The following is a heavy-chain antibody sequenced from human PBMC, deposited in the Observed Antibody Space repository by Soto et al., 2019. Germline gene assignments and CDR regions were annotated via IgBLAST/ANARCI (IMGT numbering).Heavy chain of an antibody. V-gene: IGHV4-31*03. CDR1: GGSISSGGYY. J-gene: IGHJ4*02. CDR2: IYYSGST. Sequence: SETLSLTCTVSGGSISSGGYYWSWIRQHPGKGLEWIGYIYYSGSTYYNPSVKSRVTISVDTSKNQFSLKLSSVTAADTAVYYCARIHWAQSSFDYWGRGSLVTVSS. CDR3: ARIHWAQSSFDY. D-gene: IGHD6-19*01.